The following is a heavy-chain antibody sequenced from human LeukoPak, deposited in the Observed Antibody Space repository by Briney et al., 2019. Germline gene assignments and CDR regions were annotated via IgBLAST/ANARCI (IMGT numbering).Heavy chain of an antibody. CDR1: GGTFSSYA. D-gene: IGHD3-3*01. J-gene: IGHJ4*02. Sequence: ASVKVSCKASGGTFSSYAISWVRQAPGQGLEWMGRIIPTFGTANYAQKFQGRVTITTDESTSTAYMELSSLRSEDTAVYYCARASDKYDHYFDYWGQGTLVTVSS. CDR3: ARASDKYDHYFDY. CDR2: IIPTFGTA. V-gene: IGHV1-69*05.